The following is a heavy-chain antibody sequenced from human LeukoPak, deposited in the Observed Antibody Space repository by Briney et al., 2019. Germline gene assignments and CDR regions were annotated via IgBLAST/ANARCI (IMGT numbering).Heavy chain of an antibody. CDR3: ARGSYYGGNSGPDY. CDR2: ISSSGSTI. Sequence: GGSLRLSCAASGFTFSSYEMNWVRQAPGKGLEWVSYISSSGSTIYYADSVKGRFTISRDNAKNSLYLQMNSLRAEDTAVYYCARGSYYGGNSGPDYWGQGTLVTVSS. D-gene: IGHD4-23*01. CDR1: GFTFSSYE. J-gene: IGHJ4*02. V-gene: IGHV3-48*03.